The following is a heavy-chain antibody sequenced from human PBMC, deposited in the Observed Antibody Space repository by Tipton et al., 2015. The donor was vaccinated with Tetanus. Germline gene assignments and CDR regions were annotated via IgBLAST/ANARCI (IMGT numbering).Heavy chain of an antibody. D-gene: IGHD1-26*01. Sequence: SPRLSCATSGLFFKNAWMNWVRQAPGKGLEWVGRIKSKTDGGKTDYAARVKDRIPIPRDDQKHTLFLHMHSLKSEDTAVYDCTTSGIVGSGSRVDYWGRGTLVTVSS. V-gene: IGHV3-15*07. CDR2: IKSKTDGGKT. CDR3: TTSGIVGSGSRVDY. J-gene: IGHJ4*02. CDR1: GLFFKNAW.